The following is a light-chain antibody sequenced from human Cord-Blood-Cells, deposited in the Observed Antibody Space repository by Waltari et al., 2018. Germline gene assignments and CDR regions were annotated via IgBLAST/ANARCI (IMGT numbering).Light chain of an antibody. Sequence: SYELTQPPSVSVSPGQTASITCPGDKLGDKYACWYQQKPGQSPVLVIYQDSKRPSGIPERFSGSISGNTATLTISGTQAMDEADYYCQAWDSSVYVFGTGTKGTVL. CDR1: KLGDKY. CDR2: QDS. CDR3: QAWDSSVYV. J-gene: IGLJ1*01. V-gene: IGLV3-1*01.